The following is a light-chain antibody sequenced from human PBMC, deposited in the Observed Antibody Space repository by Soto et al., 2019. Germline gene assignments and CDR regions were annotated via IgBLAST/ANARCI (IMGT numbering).Light chain of an antibody. CDR1: QSVSSSY. CDR2: GAS. Sequence: EIVLTQSPGTLSLSPGERATLSCRASQSVSSSYLAWYQQKPGQAPRLLIYGASSRATGIPDRFSGSGSGTDFTLTSSRLEPEDCAVYYCQQYGSSQWTFGQGTKVEIK. CDR3: QQYGSSQWT. V-gene: IGKV3-20*01. J-gene: IGKJ1*01.